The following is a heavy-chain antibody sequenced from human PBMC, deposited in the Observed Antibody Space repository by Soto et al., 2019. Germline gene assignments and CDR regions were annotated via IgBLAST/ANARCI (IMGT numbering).Heavy chain of an antibody. CDR3: AKANSGDDDEFDY. CDR1: GYTFTGYF. CDR2: INPNSGVT. Sequence: ASVKVSCKASGYTFTGYFIHWVRQAPGQGLEWMGWINPNSGVTKYAQKFQCRVTMTRDTSSSSAYMELNSLRSDDTAVYYCAKANSGDDDEFDYWGQGTQVTVSS. D-gene: IGHD5-12*01. J-gene: IGHJ4*02. V-gene: IGHV1-2*02.